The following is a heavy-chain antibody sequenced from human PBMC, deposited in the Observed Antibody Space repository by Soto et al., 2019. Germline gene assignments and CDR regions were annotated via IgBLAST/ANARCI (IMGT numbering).Heavy chain of an antibody. CDR2: IYSSGST. J-gene: IGHJ4*02. D-gene: IGHD4-17*01. Sequence: PGGSLRLSCAASRFTVNSKYMSWVRQAPGKGLEWVSVIYSSGSTYYADSVKDRFTISRDNSKNTLYLQMNSLGAEDTAVYYCARHHYGDYRRYYFYYWGQGTLVTVSS. CDR3: ARHHYGDYRRYYFYY. V-gene: IGHV3-53*01. CDR1: RFTVNSKY.